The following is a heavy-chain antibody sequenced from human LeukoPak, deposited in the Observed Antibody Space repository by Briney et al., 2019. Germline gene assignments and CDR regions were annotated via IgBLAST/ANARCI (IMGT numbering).Heavy chain of an antibody. Sequence: SETLSLTCTVSGGSISSYYWSWIRQPPGKGLEWIGYIYYSGSTNYNPSLKSRVTISVDTSKSQFSLKLSSVTAADTAVYYCARSSPAMVTYWGQGTLVTVSS. J-gene: IGHJ4*02. CDR1: GGSISSYY. CDR2: IYYSGST. V-gene: IGHV4-59*01. D-gene: IGHD5-18*01. CDR3: ARSSPAMVTY.